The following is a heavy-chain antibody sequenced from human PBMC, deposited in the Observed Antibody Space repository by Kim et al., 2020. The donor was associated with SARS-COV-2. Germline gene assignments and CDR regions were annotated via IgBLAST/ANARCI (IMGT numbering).Heavy chain of an antibody. CDR1: GFTFSSYS. CDR2: ISSSSSYI. CDR3: ARVFPNQLLWGSGDAFDI. V-gene: IGHV3-21*04. J-gene: IGHJ3*02. Sequence: GGSLRLSCAASGFTFSSYSMNWVRQAPGKGLEWVSSISSSSSYIYYADSVKGRFTISRDNAKNSLYLQMNSLRAEDTAVYYCARVFPNQLLWGSGDAFDIWGQGTMVTVSS. D-gene: IGHD2-2*01.